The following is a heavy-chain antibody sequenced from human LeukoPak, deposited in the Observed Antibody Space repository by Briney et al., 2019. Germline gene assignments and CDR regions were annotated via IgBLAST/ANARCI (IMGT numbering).Heavy chain of an antibody. J-gene: IGHJ4*02. CDR2: IWYDGSNK. D-gene: IGHD3-16*01. Sequence: GGSLRLSCAASGFTFSSYGMHWVRQAPGKGLEWVAVIWYDGSNKYYADSVKGRFTISRDNSKNTLYLQMNSLRAEDTAVYYCAREGGGGYYFDYWGQGTLVTVSS. CDR1: GFTFSSYG. CDR3: AREGGGGYYFDY. V-gene: IGHV3-30*19.